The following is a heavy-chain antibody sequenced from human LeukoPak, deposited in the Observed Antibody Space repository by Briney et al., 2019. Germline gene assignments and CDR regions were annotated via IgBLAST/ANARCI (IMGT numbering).Heavy chain of an antibody. J-gene: IGHJ4*02. CDR3: ARVGSSGWYVHPTLDY. D-gene: IGHD6-19*01. V-gene: IGHV1-2*02. CDR2: INPNSGDT. Sequence: ASVKVSCKASGYTLTLYYMHWVRQAPGQGLEWMGWINPNSGDTNYAQKFQGRVTVTRDTSISTAYMELSRLRSDDTAVYYCARVGSSGWYVHPTLDYWGQGTLVTVSS. CDR1: GYTLTLYY.